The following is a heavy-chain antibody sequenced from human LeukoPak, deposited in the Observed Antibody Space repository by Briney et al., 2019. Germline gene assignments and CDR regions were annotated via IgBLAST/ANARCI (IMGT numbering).Heavy chain of an antibody. D-gene: IGHD6-6*01. Sequence: SQTLSLNCAISGDSVAGNSATWNWIRQSPSTPPEGLGRTYYRSKWYNDYALSVKSRITINPDTSKNQFSLQLNSVTPEDTAVYYCARRGPAGSSSSGMDVWGQGTTVTVSS. CDR3: ARRGPAGSSSSGMDV. J-gene: IGHJ6*02. V-gene: IGHV6-1*01. CDR1: GDSVAGNSAT. CDR2: TYYRSKWYN.